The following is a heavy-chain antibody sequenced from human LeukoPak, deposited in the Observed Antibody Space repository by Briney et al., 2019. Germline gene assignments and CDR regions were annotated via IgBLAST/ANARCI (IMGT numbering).Heavy chain of an antibody. CDR2: INPNSGGT. Sequence: GSVTVSCKASGYTFTGYYMHWVRQAPGQGLEWMGWINPNSGGTNYAQKFQGRVTMTRDTSISTAYMELSRLRSDDTAVYYCARGVVVVAATLDAFDIWGQGTMVTVSS. D-gene: IGHD2-15*01. V-gene: IGHV1-2*02. CDR3: ARGVVVVAATLDAFDI. J-gene: IGHJ3*02. CDR1: GYTFTGYY.